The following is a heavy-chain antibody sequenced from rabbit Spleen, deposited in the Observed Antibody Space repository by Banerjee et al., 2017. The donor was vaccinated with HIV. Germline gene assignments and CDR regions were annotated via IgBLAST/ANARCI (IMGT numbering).Heavy chain of an antibody. V-gene: IGHV1S40*01. CDR3: ARDSGSSFSTYGMDL. J-gene: IGHJ6*01. CDR2: IYNGDGST. D-gene: IGHD8-1*01. CDR1: GFSFSRSYD. Sequence: VESGGGLVKPGASPTLTCKASGFSFSRSYDMCWVRQAPGKGPECIACIYNGDGSTYYASWVNGRFTVSKTSSTTVTLQMTSLTAADTATYFCARDSGSSFSTYGMDLWGPGTLVTVS.